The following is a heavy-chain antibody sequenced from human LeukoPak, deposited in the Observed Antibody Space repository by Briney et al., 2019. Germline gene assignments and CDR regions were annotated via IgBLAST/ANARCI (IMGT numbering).Heavy chain of an antibody. D-gene: IGHD3-10*01. CDR2: ISGSGGST. Sequence: GGSLGLSCAASGFTFSSYAMSWVRQAPGKGLEWVSAISGSGGSTYYADSVKGRFTISRDNSKNTLYLQMNSLRAEDTAVYYCAKGRMVRGVIMSYWGQGTLVTVSS. CDR3: AKGRMVRGVIMSY. V-gene: IGHV3-23*01. CDR1: GFTFSSYA. J-gene: IGHJ4*02.